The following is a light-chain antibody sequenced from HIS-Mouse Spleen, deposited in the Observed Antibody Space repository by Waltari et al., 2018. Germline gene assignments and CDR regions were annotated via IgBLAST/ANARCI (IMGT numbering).Light chain of an antibody. CDR3: SSYTSSSTNWV. CDR2: DVS. Sequence: QSALTQPASVSGSPGQSITISCTGTSSDVGGYNYVSWYQQHPGKAPKLMIYDVSNRPSGVSNSFSGSKSGNTASLTISGLQAEDEADYYCSSYTSSSTNWVFGGGTKLTVL. J-gene: IGLJ3*02. V-gene: IGLV2-14*03. CDR1: SSDVGGYNY.